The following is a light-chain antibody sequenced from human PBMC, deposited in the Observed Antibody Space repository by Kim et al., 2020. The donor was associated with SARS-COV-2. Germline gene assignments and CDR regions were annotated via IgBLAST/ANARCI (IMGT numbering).Light chain of an antibody. CDR1: RSNVGAGYD. CDR2: GNT. V-gene: IGLV1-40*01. J-gene: IGLJ3*02. Sequence: QGVTTSCTGGRSNVGAGYDVHWYQQLPGTAPKLLIYGNTKRPSGVPDRFSGSKSGSSASLAITGLQGEDEADYYCQSYDSSLSGLVFGGGTKVTVL. CDR3: QSYDSSLSGLV.